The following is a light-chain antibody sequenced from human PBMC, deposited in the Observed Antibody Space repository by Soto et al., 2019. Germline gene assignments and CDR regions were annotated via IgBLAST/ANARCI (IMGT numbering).Light chain of an antibody. J-gene: IGLJ1*01. CDR2: DVT. CDR1: SSDIGAYNY. Sequence: QSALTQPASVSGSPGQWITISCTGSSSDIGAYNYVSWYQQHPGKAPKLLISDVTNRPSGVSNRFSGSKSANTASLTISGLQAEDEAEYYCSSYTSSTTFVFGPGTKLTVL. V-gene: IGLV2-14*03. CDR3: SSYTSSTTFV.